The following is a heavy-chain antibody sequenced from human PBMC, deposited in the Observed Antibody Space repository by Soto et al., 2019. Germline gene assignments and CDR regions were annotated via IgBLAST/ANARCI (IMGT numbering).Heavy chain of an antibody. CDR3: ARVAYYYDSSGYFY. J-gene: IGHJ4*02. Sequence: GGSLRLSCAASGFTFSSYGMHWVRQAPGKGLEWVAVISYDGSNKYYADTVKGRFTISRENSNNSLYLQMNSLRAEDTAVYYCARVAYYYDSSGYFYWGQGT. CDR1: GFTFSSYG. D-gene: IGHD3-22*01. CDR2: ISYDGSNK. V-gene: IGHV3-30*03.